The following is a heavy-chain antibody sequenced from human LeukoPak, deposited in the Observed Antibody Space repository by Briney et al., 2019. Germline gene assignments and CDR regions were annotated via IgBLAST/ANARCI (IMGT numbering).Heavy chain of an antibody. CDR1: GYTLTELS. D-gene: IGHD1-26*01. Sequence: ASVKVSCKVSGYTLTELSMHWVRQAPGKGLEWMGGFDPEDGETIYAQKFQGRVTMTEDTSTDTAYMELSSLRSEDTAVYYCATDISGSYSNMGLDYWGQGTLVTVSS. V-gene: IGHV1-24*01. CDR2: FDPEDGET. CDR3: ATDISGSYSNMGLDY. J-gene: IGHJ4*02.